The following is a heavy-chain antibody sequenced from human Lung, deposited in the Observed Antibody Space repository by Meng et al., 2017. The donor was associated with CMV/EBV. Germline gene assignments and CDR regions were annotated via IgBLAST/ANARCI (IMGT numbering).Heavy chain of an antibody. Sequence: GGSLRLXCAASGFTCSGYGMIWVRQAPGRGLEWVSYIGSSGSSIYYADSLKGRVTSSRDNARNSLYLQMNSLRADDTAVYYCARAWPYSSTYYDMDVWGQGXTVTVSS. CDR3: ARAWPYSSTYYDMDV. CDR2: IGSSGSSI. J-gene: IGHJ6*02. CDR1: GFTCSGYG. D-gene: IGHD6-13*01. V-gene: IGHV3-48*03.